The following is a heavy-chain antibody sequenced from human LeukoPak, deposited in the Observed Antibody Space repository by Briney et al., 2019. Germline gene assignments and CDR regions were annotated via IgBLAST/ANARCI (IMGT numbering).Heavy chain of an antibody. CDR3: AKDLVRYSGYDYWFDP. CDR2: ISGSGGST. D-gene: IGHD5-12*01. CDR1: GFTFSSYA. V-gene: IGHV3-23*01. J-gene: IGHJ5*02. Sequence: GGSLRLSCAASGFTFSSYAMSWVRQAPGKGLEWVSAISGSGGSTYYADSVKGRFTISRDNSKNTLYLQMNSLRAEDTAVYFCAKDLVRYSGYDYWFDPWGQGTLVNVSS.